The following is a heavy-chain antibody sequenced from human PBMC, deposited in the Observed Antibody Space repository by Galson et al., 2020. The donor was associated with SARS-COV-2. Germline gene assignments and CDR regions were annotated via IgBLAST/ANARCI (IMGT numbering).Heavy chain of an antibody. Sequence: TGGSLRPSCAASGFTFSSYAMHWVRQAPGQGLEWVAVISYDGSNKYYADSVKGRFTISRDNSKNTLYLQMNSLRAEDTAVYYCARAYSGSYFAAFDIWGQGTMVTVSS. CDR3: ARAYSGSYFAAFDI. D-gene: IGHD1-26*01. V-gene: IGHV3-30-3*01. CDR2: ISYDGSNK. CDR1: GFTFSSYA. J-gene: IGHJ3*02.